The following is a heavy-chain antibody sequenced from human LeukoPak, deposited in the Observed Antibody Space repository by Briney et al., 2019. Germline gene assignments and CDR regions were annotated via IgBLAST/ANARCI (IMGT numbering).Heavy chain of an antibody. J-gene: IGHJ4*02. CDR1: GGSISSGGYS. CDR3: RGYCSSTSCYAGVDY. CDR2: IYYSGST. V-gene: IGHV4-31*03. Sequence: SQTLSLTCTVSGGSISSGGYSWSWIRQHPGKGLEWIGYIYYSGSTYYNPSLKSRVTISVDTSKNQFSLKLSSVTAADTAVYYCRGYCSSTSCYAGVDYWGQGTLVTVSS. D-gene: IGHD2-2*01.